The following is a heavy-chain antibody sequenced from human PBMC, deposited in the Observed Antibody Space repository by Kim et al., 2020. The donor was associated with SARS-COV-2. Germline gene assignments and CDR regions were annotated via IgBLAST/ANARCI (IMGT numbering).Heavy chain of an antibody. Sequence: SETLSLTCAVYGGSFSGYYWSWIRQPPGKGLEWIGEINHSGSTNYNPSLKSRVTISVDTSKNQFSLKLSSVTAADTAVYYCERVLNYYDSSPGLDVWGQGTTVTVSS. CDR1: GGSFSGYY. CDR3: ERVLNYYDSSPGLDV. V-gene: IGHV4-34*01. D-gene: IGHD3-22*01. J-gene: IGHJ6*02. CDR2: INHSGST.